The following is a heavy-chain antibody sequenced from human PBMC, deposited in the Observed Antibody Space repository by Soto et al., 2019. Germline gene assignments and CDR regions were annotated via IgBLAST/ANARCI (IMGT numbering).Heavy chain of an antibody. Sequence: PGGSLRLSCAASGFTFSSYAMHWVRQAPGKGLEWVAVISYDGSNKYYADSVKGRFTISRDNSKNTLYLQMNSLRAEDTAVYYCATRRGDGYFEYWGQGTQVTVSS. D-gene: IGHD2-21*01. CDR1: GFTFSSYA. V-gene: IGHV3-30-3*01. CDR2: ISYDGSNK. J-gene: IGHJ4*02. CDR3: ATRRGDGYFEY.